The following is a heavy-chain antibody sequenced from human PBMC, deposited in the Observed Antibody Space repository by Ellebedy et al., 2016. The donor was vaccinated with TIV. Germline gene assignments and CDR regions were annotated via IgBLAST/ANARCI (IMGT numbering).Heavy chain of an antibody. CDR1: GFTLSNYW. D-gene: IGHD2-2*01. Sequence: PGGSLRLSCTASGFTLSNYWMTWVRQAPGKGLEWVANINKDGSEEYYLDSVKGRFTISRDNTKRSLFLQMNSLRAEDTALYYCARGFMPDYWGQGTLVTVSS. CDR2: INKDGSEE. V-gene: IGHV3-7*03. J-gene: IGHJ4*02. CDR3: ARGFMPDY.